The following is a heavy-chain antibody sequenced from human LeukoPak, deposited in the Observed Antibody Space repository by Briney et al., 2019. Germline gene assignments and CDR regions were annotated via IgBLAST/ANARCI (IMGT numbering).Heavy chain of an antibody. Sequence: GGSLRLSCAASGFTFSSYGMHWVRQAPGKGLEWVAVISYDGSNKYYADSVKGRFTISRDNSKNTLYLQMNSLRAEDTAVYYCAISGSYPLSWGQGTLVTVSS. V-gene: IGHV3-30*03. CDR2: ISYDGSNK. J-gene: IGHJ5*02. CDR1: GFTFSSYG. CDR3: AISGSYPLS. D-gene: IGHD1-26*01.